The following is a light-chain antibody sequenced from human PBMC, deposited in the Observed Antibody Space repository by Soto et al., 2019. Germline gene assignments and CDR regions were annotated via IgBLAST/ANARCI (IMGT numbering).Light chain of an antibody. J-gene: IGKJ1*01. CDR1: QDISTF. CDR3: QQNDNLRWT. CDR2: DAS. Sequence: DIQLTQSPSSLSASVGDRVTITCQASQDISTFLNWYQQKPGKAPNLLIYDASELQTGVPSRFSGSGSGTDFTFTINRLQPEDIATYYCQQNDNLRWTFGQGTKVDIK. V-gene: IGKV1-33*01.